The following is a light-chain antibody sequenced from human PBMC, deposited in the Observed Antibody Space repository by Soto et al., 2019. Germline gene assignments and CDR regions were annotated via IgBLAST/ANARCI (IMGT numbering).Light chain of an antibody. J-gene: IGKJ1*01. V-gene: IGKV3D-15*03. Sequence: EIVMTQSPATLSVSPGETATLSCRASQSISIGLAWYQQKPGQAPRLLIYDTSSRATGIPDRFSGSGSGTDFTLTISILQPDDFATYYCQQYNSYSPWTFGQGGMVDI. CDR1: QSISIG. CDR2: DTS. CDR3: QQYNSYSPWT.